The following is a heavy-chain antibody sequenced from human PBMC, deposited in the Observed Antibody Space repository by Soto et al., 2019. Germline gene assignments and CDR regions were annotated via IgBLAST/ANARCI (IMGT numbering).Heavy chain of an antibody. CDR2: IYYSGST. Sequence: SETLSLTCTVSGGSVSSGSYYWSWIRQPPGKGLEWIGYIYYSGSTNYNPSLKSRVTISVDTSKNQFSLKLSSVTAADTAVYYCARDRAAAGTLYFDYWGRGTLVTVSS. D-gene: IGHD6-13*01. V-gene: IGHV4-61*01. CDR3: ARDRAAAGTLYFDY. CDR1: GGSVSSGSYY. J-gene: IGHJ4*02.